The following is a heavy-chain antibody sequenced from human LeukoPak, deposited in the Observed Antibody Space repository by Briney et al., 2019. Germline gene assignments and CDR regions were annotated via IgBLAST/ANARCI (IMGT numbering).Heavy chain of an antibody. D-gene: IGHD6-19*01. CDR3: AKATSSGWYEIADY. CDR1: GFTFDDYA. V-gene: IGHV3-9*01. CDR2: ISWNSGSI. Sequence: GRSLRLSCAASGFTFDDYAMHWVRQAPGKGLEWVSGISWNSGSIGYADSVKGRFTISRDNAKNSLYLQMNSLRAEDTALYHCAKATSSGWYEIADYWGQGTLVTVSS. J-gene: IGHJ4*02.